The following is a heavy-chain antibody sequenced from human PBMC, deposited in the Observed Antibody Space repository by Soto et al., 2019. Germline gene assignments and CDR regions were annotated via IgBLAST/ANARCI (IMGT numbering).Heavy chain of an antibody. J-gene: IGHJ4*02. CDR2: INAGNGNT. CDR1: GYTFTSYA. V-gene: IGHV1-3*05. Sequence: QVQLVQSGAEEKKPGASVKVSCKASGYTFTSYAMHWVRQAPGQRLEWMGWINAGNGNTKYSQKFQGRVTITRDTSASTADMELSSLRSEDTAVYYCARVFSSGWPPDYWGQGTLVTVSS. D-gene: IGHD6-19*01. CDR3: ARVFSSGWPPDY.